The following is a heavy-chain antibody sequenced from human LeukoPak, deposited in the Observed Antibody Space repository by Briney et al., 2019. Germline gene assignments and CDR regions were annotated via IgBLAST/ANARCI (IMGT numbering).Heavy chain of an antibody. Sequence: ASVKVSCKASGYTFTSYGISWVRQAPGQGLEWMGWISAYNGNTNYAQKLQGRVTMTTDTSTSTAYMELRSLRSDDTAVYYCARDTKGHYYYYYYMDVWGKGTTVTVSS. V-gene: IGHV1-18*01. CDR1: GYTFTSYG. CDR3: ARDTKGHYYYYYYMDV. J-gene: IGHJ6*03. D-gene: IGHD2-8*01. CDR2: ISAYNGNT.